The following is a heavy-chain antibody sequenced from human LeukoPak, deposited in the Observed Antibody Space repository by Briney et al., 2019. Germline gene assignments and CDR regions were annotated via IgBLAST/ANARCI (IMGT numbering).Heavy chain of an antibody. CDR1: GGSISSYY. D-gene: IGHD5-24*01. J-gene: IGHJ4*02. Sequence: PSETLSLTCTVSGGSISSYYWSWIRQPPGKGLEWIGYIYYSGSGSTNYNPSLKSRVSISVDTSKNQFSLKLSSVTAADTAVYYCARSVEMATIPFDYWGQGTLVTVSS. V-gene: IGHV4-59*08. CDR3: ARSVEMATIPFDY. CDR2: IYYSGSGST.